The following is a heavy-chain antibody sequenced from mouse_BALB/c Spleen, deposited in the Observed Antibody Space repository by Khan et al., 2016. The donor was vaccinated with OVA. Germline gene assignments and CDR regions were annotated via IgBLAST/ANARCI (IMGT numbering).Heavy chain of an antibody. Sequence: QIQLVQSGPELKKPGETVKISCKASGYTFTNYGMNWVKQAPGKGLKWMGWINTYTGEPTYADDFKGRFAFSLETSASTAYLQINNLKNEDTATXVCARPPDCAYVMVYWGQGTSGTVSS. CDR1: GYTFTNYG. J-gene: IGHJ4*01. CDR3: ARPPDCAYVMVY. V-gene: IGHV9-3-1*01. CDR2: INTYTGEP.